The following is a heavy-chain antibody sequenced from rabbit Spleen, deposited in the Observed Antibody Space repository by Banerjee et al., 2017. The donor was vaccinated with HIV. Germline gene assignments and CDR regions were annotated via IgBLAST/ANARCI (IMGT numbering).Heavy chain of an antibody. J-gene: IGHJ4*01. CDR2: IDAGSSGFT. V-gene: IGHV1S45*01. D-gene: IGHD1-1*01. CDR1: GVSFSGSSY. CDR3: ARDLVGVIGWNFYL. Sequence: QEQLEESGGDLVKPGASLTLTCIASGVSFSGSSYMCWVRQAPGKGLEWIACIDAGSSGFTYFASWAKGRFTISKTSSTTVTLQMTSLTAADRATYFCARDLVGVIGWNFYLWGQGTLVTVS.